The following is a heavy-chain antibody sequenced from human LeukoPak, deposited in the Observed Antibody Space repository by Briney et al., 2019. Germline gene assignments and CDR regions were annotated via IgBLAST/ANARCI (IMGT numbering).Heavy chain of an antibody. V-gene: IGHV4-31*03. J-gene: IGHJ6*02. CDR3: ARDRYDSSGYDSYYYGMDV. CDR2: IYYSGST. CDR1: GGSISSGGYY. Sequence: SQTLSLTCIVSGGSISSGGYYWSWIRQHPGKGLEWIGYIYYSGSTYYNPSLKSRVTISVDTSKNQFSLKLSSVTAADTAVYYCARDRYDSSGYDSYYYGMDVWGQGTTVTVSS. D-gene: IGHD3-22*01.